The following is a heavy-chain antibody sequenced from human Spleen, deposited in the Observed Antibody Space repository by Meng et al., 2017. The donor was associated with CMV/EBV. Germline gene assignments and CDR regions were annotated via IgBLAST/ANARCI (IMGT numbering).Heavy chain of an antibody. CDR1: GFIFNDFY. Sequence: GGSLRLSCAASGFIFNDFYMNWIRQAPGKGLEWVSCITGSGDTIYYADSVKGRFTISRDNAKKSLFLQMDILRAEDTAVYYCAREGGAFDIWGQGTMVTVSS. V-gene: IGHV3-11*04. CDR2: ITGSGDTI. J-gene: IGHJ3*02. CDR3: AREGGAFDI. D-gene: IGHD3-16*01.